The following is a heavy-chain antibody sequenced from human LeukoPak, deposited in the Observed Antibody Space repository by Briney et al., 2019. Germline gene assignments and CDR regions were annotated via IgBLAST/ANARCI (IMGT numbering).Heavy chain of an antibody. CDR3: ARQDGDGLYFFDY. Sequence: GESLKISCKGSAYSFTSYWIAWVRQTPGQGLEWMGIIYPGDSDTRYSPSFQGQVTISADMSISIAYLQWSSLKASDTAMYYCARQDGDGLYFFDYWGQGTLVTVSS. D-gene: IGHD5-24*01. CDR2: IYPGDSDT. V-gene: IGHV5-51*01. J-gene: IGHJ4*02. CDR1: AYSFTSYW.